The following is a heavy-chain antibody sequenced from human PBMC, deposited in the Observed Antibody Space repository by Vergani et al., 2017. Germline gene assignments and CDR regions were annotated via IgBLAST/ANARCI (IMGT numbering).Heavy chain of an antibody. J-gene: IGHJ4*02. CDR3: AKVWYGSSWRYFDY. V-gene: IGHV3-23*01. CDR2: ISGSGGST. CDR1: GFTFSSYA. D-gene: IGHD6-13*01. Sequence: EVQLLESGGGLVQPGGSLRLSCAASGFTFSSYAMSWVRQAPGKGLEWVSAISGSGGSTYYEDSVKGRFTISRDNSKNTLYLQMNSLGAEDTAVYYCAKVWYGSSWRYFDYWGQGTLVTVSS.